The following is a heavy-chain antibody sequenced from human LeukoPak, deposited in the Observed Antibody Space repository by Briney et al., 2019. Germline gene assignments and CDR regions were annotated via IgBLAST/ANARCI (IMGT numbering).Heavy chain of an antibody. V-gene: IGHV1-69*06. CDR3: AIKQGSGSYYYYYMDV. CDR1: GGTFSSYA. J-gene: IGHJ6*03. Sequence: SVKVSCKPSGGTFSSYAISWVRQAPGQGLEWMGGIIPIFGTANYAQKFQGRVTITADKSTSTAYMELSSLRSEDTAVYYCAIKQGSGSYYYYYMDVWGKGTTVTVSS. D-gene: IGHD3-10*01. CDR2: IIPIFGTA.